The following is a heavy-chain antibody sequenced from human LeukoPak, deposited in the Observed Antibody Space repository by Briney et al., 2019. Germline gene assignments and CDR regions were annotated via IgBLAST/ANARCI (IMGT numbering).Heavy chain of an antibody. CDR3: AKSSGSGSYYLFDY. CDR2: ISYDGSNK. J-gene: IGHJ4*02. Sequence: PGGSLRLSCAASGFTFSSYGMHWVRQAPGKGLEWVAVISYDGSNKYYADSVKGRFTISRDNSKNTLYLQMNSLRAEDTAVYYCAKSSGSGSYYLFDYWGQGTLVTVSS. V-gene: IGHV3-30*18. D-gene: IGHD3-10*01. CDR1: GFTFSSYG.